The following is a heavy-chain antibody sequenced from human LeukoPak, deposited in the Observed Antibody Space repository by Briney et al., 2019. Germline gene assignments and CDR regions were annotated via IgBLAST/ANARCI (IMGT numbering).Heavy chain of an antibody. J-gene: IGHJ6*03. CDR2: INWNGGST. D-gene: IGHD3-10*01. CDR1: GFTFDDYG. CDR3: AREGYYGSGSPYYYCYMDV. Sequence: GGSLRLSCAASGFTFDDYGMSWVRQAPGKGLEWVSGINWNGGSTGYADSVKGRFTISRDNAKNSLYLQMNSLRAEDTALYYCAREGYYGSGSPYYYCYMDVWGKGTTVTVPS. V-gene: IGHV3-20*04.